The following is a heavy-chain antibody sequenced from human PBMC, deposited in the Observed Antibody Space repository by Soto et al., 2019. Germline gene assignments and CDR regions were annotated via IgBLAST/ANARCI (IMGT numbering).Heavy chain of an antibody. CDR2: ISWDDDK. J-gene: IGHJ4*02. CDR3: EHIVMAGLVYYFNY. D-gene: IGHD6-19*01. V-gene: IGHV2-5*02. CDR1: GFSLSSTRMA. Sequence: QITLKESGPTLVKPTQTLTLTCTFSGFSLSSTRMAVGWIRQPPGKALEWLALISWDDDKRYSQFLKRSLTMAKDHSKNQVVLTMSNIETLDTARYYFEHIVMAGLVYYFNYCCQGTLITVSS.